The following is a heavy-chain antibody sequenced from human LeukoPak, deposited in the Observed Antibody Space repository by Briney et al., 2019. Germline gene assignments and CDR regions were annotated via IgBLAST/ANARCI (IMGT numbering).Heavy chain of an antibody. V-gene: IGHV4-59*01. CDR1: GGSISSYY. J-gene: IGHJ5*02. CDR2: IYYSGST. CDR3: ARSPNYYGSGSYLPAHNWFDP. D-gene: IGHD3-10*01. Sequence: PSETLSLTCTVSGGSISSYYWSWIRQPPGKGLEWIGYIYYSGSTNYNPSLKSRVTISVDTSENQFSLKLSSVTAADTAVYYCARSPNYYGSGSYLPAHNWFDPWGQGTLVTVSS.